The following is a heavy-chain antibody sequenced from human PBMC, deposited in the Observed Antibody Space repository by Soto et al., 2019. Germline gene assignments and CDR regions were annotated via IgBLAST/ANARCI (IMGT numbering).Heavy chain of an antibody. V-gene: IGHV1-8*01. Sequence: ASVKVSCKASGYTFTSYDINWVRQATGQGLEWMGWMNPNSGNTGYAQKFQGGVTMTRNTSISTAYMELSSLRSEDTAVYYCARGTALRWSSCVDYWGQGTLVTVSS. CDR2: MNPNSGNT. J-gene: IGHJ4*02. D-gene: IGHD4-17*01. CDR3: ARGTALRWSSCVDY. CDR1: GYTFTSYD.